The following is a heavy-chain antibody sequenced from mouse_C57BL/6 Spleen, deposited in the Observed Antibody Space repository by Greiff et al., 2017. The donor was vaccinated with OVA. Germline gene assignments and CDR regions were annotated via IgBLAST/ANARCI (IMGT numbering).Heavy chain of an antibody. CDR2: INSDGGST. D-gene: IGHD2-5*01. CDR1: EYEFPSHD. CDR3: ARRDSNGWFAY. Sequence: EVQGVESGGGLVQPGESLKLSCESNEYEFPSHDMSWVRKTPEKRLELVAAINSDGGSTYYPDTMGRRFIISRDNTKKTLYLQMSRLRSEDTALYYCARRDSNGWFAYWGQGTLVTVSA. V-gene: IGHV5-2*01. J-gene: IGHJ3*01.